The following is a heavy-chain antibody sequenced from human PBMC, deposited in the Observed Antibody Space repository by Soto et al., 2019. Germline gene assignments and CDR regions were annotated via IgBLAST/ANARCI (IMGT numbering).Heavy chain of an antibody. CDR3: TRSIVGTTSSDY. CDR2: SRDKGNSYST. D-gene: IGHD1-26*01. J-gene: IGHJ4*02. CDR1: GFTFSDYY. V-gene: IGHV3-72*01. Sequence: EVQLVESGGGLVQPGGSLRLSCAGSGFTFSDYYIDWVRQAPGKGLEWVGRSRDKGNSYSTDYAASVKGRFTVSRYASKNSLYLQMNSLKTEDTALYYCTRSIVGTTSSDYWGQGTLVTVSS.